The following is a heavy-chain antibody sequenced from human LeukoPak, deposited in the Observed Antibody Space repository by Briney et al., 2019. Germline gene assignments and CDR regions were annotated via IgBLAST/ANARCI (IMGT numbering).Heavy chain of an antibody. J-gene: IGHJ1*01. CDR3: ARVLPYYYDSNGEKYFQH. D-gene: IGHD3-22*01. CDR1: GGSISSGGYY. CDR2: IYYSGST. Sequence: PSGTLSLTCTVSGGSISSGGYYWSWIRQHPGKGLEGIGYIYYSGSTYYNPSLKSRVTISVDTSKNQFSLKLSSGTAADTAVYYCARVLPYYYDSNGEKYFQHWGQGTLVTVSS. V-gene: IGHV4-31*03.